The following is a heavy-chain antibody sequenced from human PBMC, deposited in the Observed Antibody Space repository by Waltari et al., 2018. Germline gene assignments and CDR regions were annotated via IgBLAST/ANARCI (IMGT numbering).Heavy chain of an antibody. V-gene: IGHV3-21*01. CDR3: ARDSSSWYYFDY. J-gene: IGHJ4*03. D-gene: IGHD6-13*01. CDR2: ISSSSSYI. CDR1: GFTFSSYS. Sequence: EVQLVESGGGLVKPGGSLSLSCAASGFTFSSYSMNWVRQAPGKGLEWVSSISSSSSYIYYADSVKGRFTISRDNAKNSLYLQMNSLRAEDTAVYYCARDSSSWYYFDYWGQGTMVTVSS.